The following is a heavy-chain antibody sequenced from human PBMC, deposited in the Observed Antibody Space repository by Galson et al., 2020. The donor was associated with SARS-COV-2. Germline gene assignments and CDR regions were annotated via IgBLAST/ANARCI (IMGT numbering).Heavy chain of an antibody. V-gene: IGHV3-7*04. D-gene: IGHD3-3*01. CDR2: IKQDGSEK. CDR3: ARDWDDFWCCYYYFDY. J-gene: IGHJ4*02. Sequence: TGGSLRLSCAASGFTFSSYWMSWVRQAPGKGLEWVANIKQDGSEKYYVDSVKGRFTISRDNAKNSLYLQMNSLRAEDTAVYYCARDWDDFWCCYYYFDYWGQGTLVTVSS. CDR1: GFTFSSYW.